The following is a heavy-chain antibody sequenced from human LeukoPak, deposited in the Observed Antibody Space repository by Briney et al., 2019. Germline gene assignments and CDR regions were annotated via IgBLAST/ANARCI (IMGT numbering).Heavy chain of an antibody. CDR2: INPSGGST. CDR1: GYTFTSYY. Sequence: PRASVKVSCKASGYTFTSYYTHWVRQAPGQGLEWMGIINPSGGSTSYAQKFQGRVTMTRDTSTSTVYMELSSLRSEDTAVYYCAREDRGRNGMDVWGQGTTVTVSS. CDR3: AREDRGRNGMDV. J-gene: IGHJ6*02. V-gene: IGHV1-46*01.